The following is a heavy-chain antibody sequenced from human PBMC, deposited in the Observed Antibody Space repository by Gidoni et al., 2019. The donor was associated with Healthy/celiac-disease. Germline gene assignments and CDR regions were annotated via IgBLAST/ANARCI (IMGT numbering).Heavy chain of an antibody. J-gene: IGHJ6*03. Sequence: QVQLQQWGAGLLKPSETLSLTCAVYGGSFSGYYWSWIRQPPGKGLEWIGEINHSGSTNYNPSLKSRVTISVDTSKNQFSLKLSSVTAADTAVYYCASISPSSGPGHYYMDVWGKGTTVTVSS. V-gene: IGHV4-34*01. D-gene: IGHD6-19*01. CDR2: INHSGST. CDR1: GGSFSGYY. CDR3: ASISPSSGPGHYYMDV.